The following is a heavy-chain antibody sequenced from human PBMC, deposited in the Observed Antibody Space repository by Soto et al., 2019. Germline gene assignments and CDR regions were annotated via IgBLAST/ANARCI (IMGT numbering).Heavy chain of an antibody. J-gene: IGHJ5*02. V-gene: IGHV4-30-2*01. CDR1: GGSISSGGYS. Sequence: SETLSLTCAVSGGSISSGGYSWSWIRQPPGKGLEWIGYIYHSGSTYYNPSLKSRVTISVDRSKNQFSLKLSSVTAADTAVYNCARYGDYEGCNWFDPWGQGTLVTVSS. CDR2: IYHSGST. D-gene: IGHD4-17*01. CDR3: ARYGDYEGCNWFDP.